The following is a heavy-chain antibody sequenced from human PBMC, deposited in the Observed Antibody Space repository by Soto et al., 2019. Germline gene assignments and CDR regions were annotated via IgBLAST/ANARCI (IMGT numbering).Heavy chain of an antibody. Sequence: SETLSLTCTVSGGSLSSGYYYWSWIRQPPGKGLEWIGYIYYSGSTYYNPSLKSRVTISVDTSNNQFYLKLNSVTAADTAVYYCARVHVMVVAGSTYDYWGHGTLGNVSS. D-gene: IGHD2-21*02. J-gene: IGHJ4*01. CDR1: GGSLSSGYYY. V-gene: IGHV4-30-4*01. CDR3: ARVHVMVVAGSTYDY. CDR2: IYYSGST.